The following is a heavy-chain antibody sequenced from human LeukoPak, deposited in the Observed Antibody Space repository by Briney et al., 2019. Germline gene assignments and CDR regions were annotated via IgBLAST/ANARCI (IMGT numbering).Heavy chain of an antibody. J-gene: IGHJ4*02. Sequence: GGSLRLSCAASGFTVSSNYMSWVRQAPGKGLEWVSVIYSGGSTYYADSVKGRFTISRDNPKNTLYLQMNSLRAEDTAVYYCARETTHYYDSSGLENWGQGTLVTVSS. D-gene: IGHD3-22*01. CDR3: ARETTHYYDSSGLEN. V-gene: IGHV3-53*01. CDR1: GFTVSSNY. CDR2: IYSGGST.